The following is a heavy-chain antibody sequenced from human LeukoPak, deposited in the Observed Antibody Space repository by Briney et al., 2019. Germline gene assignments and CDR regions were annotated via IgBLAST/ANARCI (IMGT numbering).Heavy chain of an antibody. CDR3: ARSANYYDSSGYDY. Sequence: SETLSLTCTVSGGSISSYYWSWIRQPPGKGLEWIGYIYYRGSTNYNPSLKSRVTISVDTSKNQFSLKLSSVTAADTAVYYCARSANYYDSSGYDYWGQGTLVTVSS. V-gene: IGHV4-59*08. CDR2: IYYRGST. J-gene: IGHJ4*02. D-gene: IGHD3-22*01. CDR1: GGSISSYY.